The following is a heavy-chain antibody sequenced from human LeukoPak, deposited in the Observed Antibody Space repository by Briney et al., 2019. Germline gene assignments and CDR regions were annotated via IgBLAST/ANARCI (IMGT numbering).Heavy chain of an antibody. D-gene: IGHD1-26*01. CDR3: ARVREDSMDV. Sequence: GGSLRLSCAASGFTFSSYEMNWVREAPGQRLEGVSCISRSGSTVYYAASVNGRFTISRDNTKNTRHLKTNSLRAEDTAVYYCARVREDSMDVWGQGTTVTVSS. CDR1: GFTFSSYE. V-gene: IGHV3-48*03. CDR2: ISRSGSTV. J-gene: IGHJ6*01.